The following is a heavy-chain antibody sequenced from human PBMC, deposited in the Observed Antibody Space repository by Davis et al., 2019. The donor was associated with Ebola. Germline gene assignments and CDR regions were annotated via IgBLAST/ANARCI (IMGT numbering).Heavy chain of an antibody. Sequence: MPSETLSLTCTVSGGSISSYYWSWIRQPPGKGLEWIGYIYYSGSTNYNPSPKSRVTIPVDTSKNQFSLKLSSVTAADTAVYYCATYYDFWSGHYGMDVWGQGTTVTVSS. V-gene: IGHV4-59*01. CDR3: ATYYDFWSGHYGMDV. D-gene: IGHD3-3*01. CDR2: IYYSGST. J-gene: IGHJ6*02. CDR1: GGSISSYY.